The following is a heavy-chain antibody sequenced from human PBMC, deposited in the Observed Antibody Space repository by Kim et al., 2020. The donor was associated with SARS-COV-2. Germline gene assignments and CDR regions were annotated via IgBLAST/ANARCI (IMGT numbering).Heavy chain of an antibody. D-gene: IGHD6-13*01. V-gene: IGHV4-34*01. Sequence: SETLSLTCAVYGGSFSGYYWSWIRQPPGKGLEWIGEINHSGSTNYNPSLKSRVTISVDTSKNQFSLKLSSVTAADTAVYYCARGGEQQLVQGGGYYYYGMDVWGQGTTVTVSS. CDR2: INHSGST. J-gene: IGHJ6*02. CDR1: GGSFSGYY. CDR3: ARGGEQQLVQGGGYYYYGMDV.